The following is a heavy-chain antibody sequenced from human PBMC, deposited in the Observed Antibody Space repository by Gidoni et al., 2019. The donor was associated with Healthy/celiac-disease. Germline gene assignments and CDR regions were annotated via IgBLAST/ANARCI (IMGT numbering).Heavy chain of an antibody. Sequence: QVQLQQWGAGLLKPSETLSLTCAVYGGSFSGYYWSWIRQPPGKGLEWIGEINHSGSTNYNPSLKSRVTISVDTSKNQFSLKLSSVTAADTAVYYCASATGYCSGGSCLPLDAFDIWGQGTMVTVSS. CDR2: INHSGST. CDR1: GGSFSGYY. V-gene: IGHV4-34*01. D-gene: IGHD2-15*01. CDR3: ASATGYCSGGSCLPLDAFDI. J-gene: IGHJ3*02.